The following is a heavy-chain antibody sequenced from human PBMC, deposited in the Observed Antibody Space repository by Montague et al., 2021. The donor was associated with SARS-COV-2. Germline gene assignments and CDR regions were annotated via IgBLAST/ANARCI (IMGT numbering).Heavy chain of an antibody. CDR3: VRHIWWSGELVLGYFDY. CDR2: VYYSGSA. V-gene: IGHV4-39*01. Sequence: SETLSLTCTVSGGSISSSSYYWGWIRQPPGKGLEWIGSVYYSGSAYYNPSLKSRVTISVDTSKNQFSLKLGSVTAADTAVYYCVRHIWWSGELVLGYFDYWGQGTLVTVSS. CDR1: GGSISSSSYY. J-gene: IGHJ4*02. D-gene: IGHD3-10*01.